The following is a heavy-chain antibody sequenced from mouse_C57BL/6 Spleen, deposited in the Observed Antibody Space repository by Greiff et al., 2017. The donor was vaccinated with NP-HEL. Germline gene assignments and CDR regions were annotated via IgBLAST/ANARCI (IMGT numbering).Heavy chain of an antibody. CDR3: ARSTTVVDYFDY. J-gene: IGHJ2*01. CDR2: IHPNSGST. CDR1: GYTFTSYW. V-gene: IGHV1-64*01. D-gene: IGHD1-1*01. Sequence: QVQLKQPGAELVKPGASVKLSCKASGYTFTSYWMHWVKQRPGQGLEWIGMIHPNSGSTNYNEKFKSKATLTVDKSSSTAYMQLSSLPSEDSAVYYCARSTTVVDYFDYWGQGTTLTVSS.